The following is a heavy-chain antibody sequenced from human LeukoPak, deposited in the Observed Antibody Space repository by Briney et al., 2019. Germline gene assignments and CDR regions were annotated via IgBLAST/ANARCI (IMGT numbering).Heavy chain of an antibody. V-gene: IGHV4-59*08. D-gene: IGHD2-8*01. CDR2: GHLIGNT. CDR3: AKWASDKGAFDP. Sequence: TSETLSLTCTVSGTSITSSYWNWIRQAPGQGPEWIWYGHLIGNTKYNTPPKRRATISVDPSKNQFPLRLSSVTAADTALYFLAKWASDKGAFDPCGEGTLVSVSS. J-gene: IGHJ5*02. CDR1: GTSITSSY.